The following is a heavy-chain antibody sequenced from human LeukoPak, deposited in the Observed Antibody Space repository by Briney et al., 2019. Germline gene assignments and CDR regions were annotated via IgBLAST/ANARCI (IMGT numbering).Heavy chain of an antibody. CDR1: GGSINSGTYY. J-gene: IGHJ6*03. CDR3: ARGSYCGNTGCHGRYYMDV. Sequence: SETLSLTCTVSGGSINSGTYYWAWIRQPAGKGLEWIGHFYSGGSTSYNPSLKSRVSISADASKTQVSLRLTSVTAADTAVYYCARGSYCGNTGCHGRYYMDVWGKGTTVAVSS. CDR2: FYSGGST. D-gene: IGHD2-21*01. V-gene: IGHV4-61*09.